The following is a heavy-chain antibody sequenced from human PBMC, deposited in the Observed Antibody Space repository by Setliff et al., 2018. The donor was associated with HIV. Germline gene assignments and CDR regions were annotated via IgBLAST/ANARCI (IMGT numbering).Heavy chain of an antibody. CDR3: ARSPSYYDSSGYTAFDI. Sequence: PSETLSLTCTVSGGSISSSDYYWGWIRQPPGKGLEWIGSIYYTGRSFHNPSLKSRITISVDTSKNQFSLKLSSVTAADTAVYYCARSPSYYDSSGYTAFDIWGQGTMVTVSS. CDR1: GGSISSSDYY. CDR2: IYYTGRS. J-gene: IGHJ3*02. D-gene: IGHD3-22*01. V-gene: IGHV4-39*01.